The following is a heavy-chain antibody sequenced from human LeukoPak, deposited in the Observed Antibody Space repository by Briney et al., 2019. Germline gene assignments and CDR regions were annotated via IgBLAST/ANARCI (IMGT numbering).Heavy chain of an antibody. CDR3: TRQSKDYDY. Sequence: GGSLRLSCAASGFTFSGSALHWVRQASGKGLEWVGRIRSKANSYATAYAASVKGRFTISRDDSKNTAYLQMNSLKTEDTAVYYCTRQSKDYDYWGQRTLVTVSS. CDR1: GFTFSGSA. J-gene: IGHJ4*02. CDR2: IRSKANSYAT. V-gene: IGHV3-73*01.